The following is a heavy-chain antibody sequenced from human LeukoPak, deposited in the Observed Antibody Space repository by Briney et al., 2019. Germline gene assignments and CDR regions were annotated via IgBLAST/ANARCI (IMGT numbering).Heavy chain of an antibody. CDR1: GGSISSSNG. Sequence: SETLSLTCAVSGGSISSSNGWSWVRQPPGKGLEWIGEIYHSGITNYNPSLKSRVTISVDKSKNQFSLRLTSVTAADTAVYYCARLNYYDSSGSEFSDCWGQGTLVTVSS. D-gene: IGHD3-22*01. J-gene: IGHJ4*02. CDR3: ARLNYYDSSGSEFSDC. V-gene: IGHV4-4*02. CDR2: IYHSGIT.